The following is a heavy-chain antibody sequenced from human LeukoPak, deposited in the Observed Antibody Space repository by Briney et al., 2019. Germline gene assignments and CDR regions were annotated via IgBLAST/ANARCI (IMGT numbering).Heavy chain of an antibody. CDR1: GGSLSGYY. J-gene: IGHJ5*02. V-gene: IGHV4-34*01. D-gene: IGHD3-22*01. Sequence: SESLCLTRAVYGGSLSGYYWCWIRQPPGKGLEWRGEINHSGSTNYNPSLKSRVTISVDTSKNQFSLKLSSVTAADTAVYYCARRRPSMNVVPVWFDPWGQGTLVTVSS. CDR2: INHSGST. CDR3: ARRRPSMNVVPVWFDP.